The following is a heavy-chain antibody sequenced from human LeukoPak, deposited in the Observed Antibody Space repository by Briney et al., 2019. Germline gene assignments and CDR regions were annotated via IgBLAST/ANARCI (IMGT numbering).Heavy chain of an antibody. Sequence: SETLSLTCTVSGGSISSYYWSWIRQPPGKGLEWIGCIYYSGSTNYNPSLKSRVTISVDTSKNQFSLKLSSVTAADTAVYYCARVDIVVVVAATGKYHYYYMDVWGKGTTVTVSS. J-gene: IGHJ6*03. CDR1: GGSISSYY. CDR2: IYYSGST. V-gene: IGHV4-59*01. CDR3: ARVDIVVVVAATGKYHYYYMDV. D-gene: IGHD2-15*01.